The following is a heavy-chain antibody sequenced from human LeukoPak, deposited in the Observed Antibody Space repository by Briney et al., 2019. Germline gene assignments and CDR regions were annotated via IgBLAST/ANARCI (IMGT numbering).Heavy chain of an antibody. J-gene: IGHJ4*02. D-gene: IGHD4-17*01. CDR3: ARHPSMTTVTYDY. Sequence: PSETLSLTCTVSGGSISSYYWSWIRQPPGKGLEYIGYIYYSGSTYYNPSLKSRVTISVDTSKNQFSLKLSPVTAADTAVYYCARHPSMTTVTYDYWGQGTLVTVSS. CDR1: GGSISSYY. CDR2: IYYSGST. V-gene: IGHV4-59*04.